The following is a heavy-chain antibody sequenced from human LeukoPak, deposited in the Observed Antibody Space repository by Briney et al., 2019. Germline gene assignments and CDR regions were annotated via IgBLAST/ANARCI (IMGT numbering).Heavy chain of an antibody. D-gene: IGHD3-10*01. V-gene: IGHV1-2*02. CDR3: VRGFRIITSGTVDY. J-gene: IGHJ4*02. CDR2: INPNSGET. Sequence: ASLKVSCKAVGYTFIAYYMHGVRQAPGQGLEGMGWINPNSGETSFAQKFQGRVTMTRDTSINTAYREMSRLRSDDTAVYYCVRGFRIITSGTVDYWGQGTRVTVSS. CDR1: GYTFIAYY.